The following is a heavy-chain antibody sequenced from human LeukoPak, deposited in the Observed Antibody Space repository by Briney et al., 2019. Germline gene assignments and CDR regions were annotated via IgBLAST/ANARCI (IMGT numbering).Heavy chain of an antibody. CDR1: GGTFSSYA. J-gene: IGHJ5*02. D-gene: IGHD3-10*01. CDR2: IIPIFGTA. V-gene: IGHV1-69*13. Sequence: SVKVSCKASGGTFSSYAISWVRQAPGQGLEWMGGIIPIFGTANYAQKFQGRITITADESTSTAYMELSSLRSEDTAVYYCARALLWFGELYNWFDPWGQGTLVTVSS. CDR3: ARALLWFGELYNWFDP.